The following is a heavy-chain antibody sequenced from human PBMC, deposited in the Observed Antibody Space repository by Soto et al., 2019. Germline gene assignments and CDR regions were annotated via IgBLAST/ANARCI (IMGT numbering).Heavy chain of an antibody. CDR1: GFTVSSNY. V-gene: IGHV3-53*04. CDR3: ARVLSSSVYYYYYYMDV. D-gene: IGHD6-6*01. Sequence: GGSLRLSCAASGFTVSSNYMSWVRQAPGKGLEWVSVIYSGGSTYYADSVKGRFTISSHNSKNTLYLQMNSLRAEDTAVYYCARVLSSSVYYYYYYMDVWGKGTTVTVSS. J-gene: IGHJ6*03. CDR2: IYSGGST.